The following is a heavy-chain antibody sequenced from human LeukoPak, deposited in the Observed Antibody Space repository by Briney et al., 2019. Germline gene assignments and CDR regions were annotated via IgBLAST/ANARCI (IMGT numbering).Heavy chain of an antibody. J-gene: IGHJ4*02. V-gene: IGHV4-59*01. CDR3: ARGDYDSSLSVL. CDR1: GGSISSYY. CDR2: IYYSGST. D-gene: IGHD3-22*01. Sequence: SETLSLTCTVSGGSISSYYWSWIRQPPGKGLEWIGYIYYSGSTNYNPSLKSRVTILVDTSKNQFSLKLSPVTAADTAVYYCARGDYDSSLSVLWGQGTLVTVSS.